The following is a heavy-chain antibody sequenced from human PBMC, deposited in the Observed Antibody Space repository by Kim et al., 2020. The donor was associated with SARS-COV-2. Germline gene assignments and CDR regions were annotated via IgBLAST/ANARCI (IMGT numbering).Heavy chain of an antibody. CDR3: AHRSIALAGTRVWY. CDR2: IYWDDDK. Sequence: SGPTLVNPTQTLTLTCTFSGFSLSTSGVGVGWIRQPPVKALEWLALIYWDDDKRYSPSLKSRITITKDTSKNQVVLTMTNMDPVDTATYYCAHRSIALAGTRVWYWGQGTLVTVCS. J-gene: IGHJ4*02. V-gene: IGHV2-5*02. D-gene: IGHD6-19*01. CDR1: GFSLSTSGVG.